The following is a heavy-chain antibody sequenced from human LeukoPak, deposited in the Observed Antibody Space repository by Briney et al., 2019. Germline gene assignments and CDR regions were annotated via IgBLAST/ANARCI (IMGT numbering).Heavy chain of an antibody. V-gene: IGHV5-51*01. CDR3: ARQLAVSSINSDY. J-gene: IGHJ4*02. CDR2: IYPGDSDT. D-gene: IGHD2-8*02. CDR1: GYSFTSYW. Sequence: GESLKISCKGSGYSFTSYWVGWVRQMPGKGLEWMGIIYPGDSDTRYSPSFQGQVTISADKSISTAYLQWSSLKASDTAMYYCARQLAVSSINSDYWGQGTLVTVSS.